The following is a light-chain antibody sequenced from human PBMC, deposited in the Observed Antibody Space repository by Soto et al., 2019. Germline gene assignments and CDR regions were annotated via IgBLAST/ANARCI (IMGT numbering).Light chain of an antibody. CDR2: GAS. V-gene: IGKV3-15*01. CDR1: QSVSGN. CDR3: QQSYDTPAIT. Sequence: EIVMTQSPATLSVSPGERATLSCRASQSVSGNLAWYQQRPGQAPRLLIYGASTRATGIPARFNGSGSGTEFTLTISSLQSEDFAVYYCQQSYDTPAITFGQGTRLEIK. J-gene: IGKJ5*01.